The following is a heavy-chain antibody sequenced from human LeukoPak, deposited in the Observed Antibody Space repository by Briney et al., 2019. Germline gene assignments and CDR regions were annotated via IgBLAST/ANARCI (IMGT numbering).Heavy chain of an antibody. CDR3: ARDSYGSGSYTFDP. D-gene: IGHD3-10*01. CDR2: ISAYNGNT. Sequence: ASVNVSCKASGYTFTSYGISWVRQAPGQGLEWMGWISAYNGNTNYAQKLQGRVTMTTDTSTSTAYMELRSLRSDDTAVYYCARDSYGSGSYTFDPWGQGTLVTVSS. CDR1: GYTFTSYG. V-gene: IGHV1-18*01. J-gene: IGHJ5*02.